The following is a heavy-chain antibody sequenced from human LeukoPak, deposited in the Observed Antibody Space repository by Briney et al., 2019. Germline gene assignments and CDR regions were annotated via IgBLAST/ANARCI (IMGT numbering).Heavy chain of an antibody. CDR2: IYYSGST. CDR1: GGSISSYY. J-gene: IGHJ6*04. V-gene: IGHV4-59*01. D-gene: IGHD2-2*01. Sequence: SETLSLTCTVSGGSISSYYWSWIRQPPGKGLEWIGYIYYSGSTNYNPSLKSRVTISVGTSKNQFSLKLSSVTAADTAVYYCARDSKRTPYYYGMDVWGKGTTVTVSS. CDR3: ARDSKRTPYYYGMDV.